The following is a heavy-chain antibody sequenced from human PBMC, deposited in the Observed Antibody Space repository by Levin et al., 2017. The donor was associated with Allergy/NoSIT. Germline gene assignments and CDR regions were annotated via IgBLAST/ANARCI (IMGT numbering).Heavy chain of an antibody. V-gene: IGHV3-21*01. Sequence: GESLKISCAASGFTFSSYSMNWVRQAPGKGLEWVSSISSSSSYIYYADSVKGRFTISRDNAKNSLYLQMNSLRAEDTAVYYCARDNWYSSSWYPDYWGQGTLVTVSS. CDR3: ARDNWYSSSWYPDY. CDR2: ISSSSSYI. J-gene: IGHJ4*02. D-gene: IGHD6-13*01. CDR1: GFTFSSYS.